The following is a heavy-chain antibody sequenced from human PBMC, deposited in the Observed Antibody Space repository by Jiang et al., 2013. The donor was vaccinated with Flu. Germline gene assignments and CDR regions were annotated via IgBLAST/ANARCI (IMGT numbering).Heavy chain of an antibody. V-gene: IGHV3-43*01. D-gene: IGHD6-19*01. CDR2: WDGGHI. CDR3: AKDFVAGNYYYYYGMDV. Sequence: WDGGHIYYADSVKGRFTISRDNSKNSLYLQMNSLRTEDTALYYCAKDFVAGNYYYYYGMDVWGQGTTVTVSS. J-gene: IGHJ6*02.